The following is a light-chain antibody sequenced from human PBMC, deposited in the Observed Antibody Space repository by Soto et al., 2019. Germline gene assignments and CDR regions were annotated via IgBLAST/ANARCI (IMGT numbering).Light chain of an antibody. J-gene: IGKJ4*01. V-gene: IGKV1-16*02. Sequence: DIQMTQSPSSLSASVGDKVTITCRASQDIGNYLAWFRQKPGEAPKSLIYGASSLQSGVPSEFSGSGSGTEFTLTISSLLPEDFATYYCQQYSAYPLTFGGGTTVDIK. CDR2: GAS. CDR3: QQYSAYPLT. CDR1: QDIGNY.